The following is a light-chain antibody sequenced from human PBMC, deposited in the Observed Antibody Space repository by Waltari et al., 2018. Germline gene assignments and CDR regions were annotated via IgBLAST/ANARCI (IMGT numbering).Light chain of an antibody. Sequence: QSALTQPASLSGSPGQSLPLSSTRSSSAVGTYNLVSWYQTHPVQAPKCVIYEVSQRPSGVSDRFSGSKSGNTASLTISGLQAEDEADYYCCSYAGSSTLVFGGGTKLTVL. V-gene: IGLV2-23*02. CDR1: SSAVGTYNL. CDR3: CSYAGSSTLV. CDR2: EVS. J-gene: IGLJ2*01.